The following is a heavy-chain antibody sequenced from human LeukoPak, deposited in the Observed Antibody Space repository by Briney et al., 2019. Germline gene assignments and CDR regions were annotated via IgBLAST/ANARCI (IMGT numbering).Heavy chain of an antibody. CDR2: INQDGSKT. Sequence: GGSLRLSCAASGFTFRSYWMTWVRRAPGKGLEWVANINQDGSKTYYMDSLKGRFTVSRDNAQNSLYLQMNSLRAEDTAVYYCARGGPPQGRPWGGYSPFDFWGKGPLVSVS. CDR3: ARGGPPQGRPWGGYSPFDF. D-gene: IGHD3-3*01. CDR1: GFTFRSYW. V-gene: IGHV3-7*01. J-gene: IGHJ4*02.